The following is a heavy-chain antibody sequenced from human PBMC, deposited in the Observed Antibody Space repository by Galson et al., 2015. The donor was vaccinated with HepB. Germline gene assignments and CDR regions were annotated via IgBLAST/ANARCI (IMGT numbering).Heavy chain of an antibody. Sequence: SLRLSCAASGFIFSNYDMNWVRQAPGKGLEWVSGINWNGGSTGYADSVKGRFTISRDNAKNSLYLQMESLRAEDTALYYCARTTGYSGSLKGWGLWGQGTLVTVSS. CDR1: GFIFSNYD. V-gene: IGHV3-20*04. CDR2: INWNGGST. D-gene: IGHD1-26*01. CDR3: ARTTGYSGSLKGWGL. J-gene: IGHJ4*02.